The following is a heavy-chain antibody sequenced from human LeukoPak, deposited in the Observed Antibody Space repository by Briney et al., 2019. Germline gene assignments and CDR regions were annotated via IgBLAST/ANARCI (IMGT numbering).Heavy chain of an antibody. CDR3: ARGKDIVVVPAADEIFDY. V-gene: IGHV4-34*01. D-gene: IGHD2-2*01. Sequence: SETLSLTCAVYGGSFSGYYWSWIRQPPGKGLEWFGEINHSGSTNYNPSLKSRITISADPSKNQFSLKPSSVTAADTGVYYCARGKDIVVVPAADEIFDYWGQGTLVTVSS. CDR1: GGSFSGYY. CDR2: INHSGST. J-gene: IGHJ4*02.